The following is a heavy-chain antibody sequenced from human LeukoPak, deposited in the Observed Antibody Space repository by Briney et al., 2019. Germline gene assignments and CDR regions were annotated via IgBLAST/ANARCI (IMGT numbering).Heavy chain of an antibody. CDR3: ARERGDYCSSTSCYGPLDY. CDR2: IYTTGST. V-gene: IGHV4-4*07. D-gene: IGHD2-2*01. J-gene: IGHJ4*02. CDR1: GGSISSYD. Sequence: SETLSLTCTVSGGSISSYDWSWIRQPAGKGLEWIGRIYTTGSTNYNPSLKSRVTMSVDTSKNQFPLKLSSVTAADTAVYYCARERGDYCSSTSCYGPLDYWGQGTLVTVSS.